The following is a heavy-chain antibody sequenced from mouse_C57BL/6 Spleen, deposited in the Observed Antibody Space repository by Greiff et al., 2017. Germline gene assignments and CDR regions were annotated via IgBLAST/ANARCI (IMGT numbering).Heavy chain of an antibody. CDR3: ARDTTVVATSRYAMDY. Sequence: QVQLQQPGAELVKPGASVKLSCTASGYTFTSYWMHWVKQRPGQGLEWIGMIHTNSGSTNHNEKFKSKATLTVAKSSSTAYMQLSSLTSEDSAVYYCARDTTVVATSRYAMDYWGHGTSVTVSS. CDR2: IHTNSGST. D-gene: IGHD1-1*01. J-gene: IGHJ4*01. CDR1: GYTFTSYW. V-gene: IGHV1-64*01.